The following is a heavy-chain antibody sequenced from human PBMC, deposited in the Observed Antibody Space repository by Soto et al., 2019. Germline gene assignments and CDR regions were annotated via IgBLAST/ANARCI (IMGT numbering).Heavy chain of an antibody. CDR1: GFTFSSYV. J-gene: IGHJ4*02. V-gene: IGHV3-33*01. Sequence: QVQLVESGGGVVQPGRSLRLSCAASGFTFSSYVTHWVRQAPGKGLEWVAVIWYDGSKRYYADSVKGRITISIDNSKNTRYLQMNSLRVEDTVVYYCARDLGGTVTTYYFDYSGQGTLVTVSS. CDR3: ARDLGGTVTTYYFDY. CDR2: IWYDGSKR. D-gene: IGHD4-17*01.